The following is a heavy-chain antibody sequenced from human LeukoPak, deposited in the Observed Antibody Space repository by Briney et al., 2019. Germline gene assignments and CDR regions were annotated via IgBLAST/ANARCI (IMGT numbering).Heavy chain of an antibody. CDR1: GFTFSSYG. D-gene: IGHD6-13*01. CDR3: ARESSSSWYPNWFDP. V-gene: IGHV3-30*02. Sequence: GGSLRLSCAASGFTFSSYGMHWVRQAPGKGLEWVAFIRYDGSNKYYADSVKGRFTISRDNSKNTLYLQMNSLRSDDTAVYYCARESSSSWYPNWFDPWGQGTLVTVSS. J-gene: IGHJ5*02. CDR2: IRYDGSNK.